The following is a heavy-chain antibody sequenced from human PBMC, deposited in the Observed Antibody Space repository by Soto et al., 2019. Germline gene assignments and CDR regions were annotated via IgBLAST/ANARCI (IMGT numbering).Heavy chain of an antibody. D-gene: IGHD2-2*01. V-gene: IGHV1-46*01. CDR2: INPSGGST. CDR1: GYTFTSYY. Sequence: ASVKVSCKASGYTFTSYYMHWVRQAPGQGLEWMGIINPSGGSTSYAQKFQGRVTMTRDTSTSTVYMELSSLRSEDTAVYYCARALTLSDIVVVPAATSGMDVWGQGTTVTVSS. CDR3: ARALTLSDIVVVPAATSGMDV. J-gene: IGHJ6*02.